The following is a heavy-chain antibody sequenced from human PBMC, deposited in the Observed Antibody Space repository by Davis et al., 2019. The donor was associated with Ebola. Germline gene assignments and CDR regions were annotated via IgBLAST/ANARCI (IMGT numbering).Heavy chain of an antibody. Sequence: ASVQVSRKASGYTFSDYYIHWVRQAPGQGLEWLGRTHPNNVDANYDQKFQGRVTMTRDTSISTAYLELRSLTSDDTAVYFCAREGWTTGIDFWGRGTLVIVSS. CDR2: THPNNVDA. CDR3: AREGWTTGIDF. V-gene: IGHV1-2*06. CDR1: GYTFSDYY. J-gene: IGHJ4*02. D-gene: IGHD1-1*01.